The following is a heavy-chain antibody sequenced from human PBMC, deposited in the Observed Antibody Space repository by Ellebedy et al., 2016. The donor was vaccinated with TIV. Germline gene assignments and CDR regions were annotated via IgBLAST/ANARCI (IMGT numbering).Heavy chain of an antibody. V-gene: IGHV4-39*07. J-gene: IGHJ4*02. CDR1: GGSISSGGYY. D-gene: IGHD5-12*01. CDR2: INHSGST. Sequence: SETLSLTXTVSGGSISSGGYYWSWIRQPPGKGLEWIGEINHSGSTNYNPSLKSRVTISVDTSKNQFSLKLSFVTAADTAVYYCARRGYSGYVWDYWGQGTLVTVSS. CDR3: ARRGYSGYVWDY.